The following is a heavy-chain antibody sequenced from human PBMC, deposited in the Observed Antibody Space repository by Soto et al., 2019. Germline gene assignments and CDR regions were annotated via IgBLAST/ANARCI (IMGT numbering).Heavy chain of an antibody. Sequence: GGSLRLSCAASGFTFSSYGMNWVRQAPGKGLEWVSSIDSTGSYIYYADSVKGRLTISRDNARNSLYLHLNSLRTDDTAVYYCAKHWDYDHYGADWFDPWGHGTLVTVS. V-gene: IGHV3-21*01. CDR3: AKHWDYDHYGADWFDP. CDR2: IDSTGSYI. D-gene: IGHD3-22*01. CDR1: GFTFSSYG. J-gene: IGHJ5*02.